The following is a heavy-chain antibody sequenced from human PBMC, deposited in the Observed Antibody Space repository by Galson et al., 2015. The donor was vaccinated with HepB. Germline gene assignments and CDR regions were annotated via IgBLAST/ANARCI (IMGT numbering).Heavy chain of an antibody. CDR1: GGSISSGSSY. D-gene: IGHD1-7*01. Sequence: TLSLTCTVSGGSISSGSSYWSWIRQPAGKGLEWIGRIYTSGSTNYNPSLKSRVTMSVDTSKNQFSLKLSSVTAADTAVYYCARTTIGANWNYARSPSLNWFDPWGQGTLVTVSS. V-gene: IGHV4-61*02. J-gene: IGHJ5*02. CDR3: ARTTIGANWNYARSPSLNWFDP. CDR2: IYTSGST.